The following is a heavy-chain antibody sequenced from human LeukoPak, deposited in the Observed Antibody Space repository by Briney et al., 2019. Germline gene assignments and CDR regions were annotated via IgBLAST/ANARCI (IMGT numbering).Heavy chain of an antibody. CDR3: ARDPVTTRSLDY. CDR1: GGSISSGGYY. Sequence: SETLSLTCTVSGGSISSGGYYWSWIRQHPGKGLEWIGYIYYSGSTYYNPSLKSRVTISVDTSKNQFSLKLSSVTAADTAVYYCARDPVTTRSLDYWGQGTLVTVSS. J-gene: IGHJ4*02. V-gene: IGHV4-31*03. D-gene: IGHD4-17*01. CDR2: IYYSGST.